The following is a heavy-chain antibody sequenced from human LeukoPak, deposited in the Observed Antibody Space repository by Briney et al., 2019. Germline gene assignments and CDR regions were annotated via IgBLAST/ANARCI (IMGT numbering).Heavy chain of an antibody. Sequence: GGSLRLSCAPSGFTFNNFVMTWVRQAPGKGLEWVSTISGSGGATYYANSVQGRFTISRDNSKNTLYLQMSSLRAEDTAAYYCAKTGSEDGYSVHFDLWGQGTLVTVSS. CDR2: ISGSGGAT. V-gene: IGHV3-23*01. J-gene: IGHJ4*02. CDR1: GFTFNNFV. D-gene: IGHD5-24*01. CDR3: AKTGSEDGYSVHFDL.